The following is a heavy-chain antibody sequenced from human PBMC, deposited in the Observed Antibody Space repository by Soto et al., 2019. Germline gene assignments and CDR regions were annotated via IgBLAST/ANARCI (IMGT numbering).Heavy chain of an antibody. CDR3: ARESLLDSSDYYYYYGMDV. J-gene: IGHJ6*02. V-gene: IGHV7-4-1*01. CDR2: INTNTGNP. CDR1: GYTFTGYY. D-gene: IGHD3-22*01. Sequence: ASVKVSCKTSGYTFTGYYLHWVRQAPGQGLEWMGWINTNTGNPTYAQGFTGRFVFSLDTSVSTAYLQICSLKAEDTAVYYCARESLLDSSDYYYYYGMDVWGQGTTVTVSS.